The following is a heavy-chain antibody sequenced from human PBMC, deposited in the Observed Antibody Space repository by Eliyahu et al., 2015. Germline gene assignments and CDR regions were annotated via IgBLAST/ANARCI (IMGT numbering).Heavy chain of an antibody. V-gene: IGHV1-46*01. J-gene: IGHJ4*02. D-gene: IGHD4-23*01. Sequence: QVQLVQSGAEVKKPGASVKVSCRASGYTFTSYYIHWXRQAPGQGLEWLGIINPSGGNAKNAQKFRGRVSMTRDTPTNTVYMELRSLRSDDTAVYYCAGSGDNSDFDFWGPGTLVTVSS. CDR3: AGSGDNSDFDF. CDR1: GYTFTSYY. CDR2: INPSGGNA.